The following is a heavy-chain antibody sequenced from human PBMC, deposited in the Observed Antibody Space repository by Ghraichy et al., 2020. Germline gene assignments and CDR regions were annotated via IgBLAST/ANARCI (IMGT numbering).Heavy chain of an antibody. CDR3: AQMGGPYDFWSGSVPLDV. D-gene: IGHD3-3*01. CDR1: GFTFSSYG. Sequence: GGSLRLSCAASGFTFSSYGMHWVRQAPGKGLEWVAVISYDGSNKYYADSVKGRFTISRDNSKNTLYLQMNSLRAEDTAVYYCAQMGGPYDFWSGSVPLDVWGQGTTVTVSS. J-gene: IGHJ6*02. CDR2: ISYDGSNK. V-gene: IGHV3-30*18.